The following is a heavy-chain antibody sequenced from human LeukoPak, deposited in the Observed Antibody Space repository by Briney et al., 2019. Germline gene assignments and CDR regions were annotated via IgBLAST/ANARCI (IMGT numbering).Heavy chain of an antibody. J-gene: IGHJ3*02. CDR2: IIPIFGTA. Sequence: ASVQVSCKASGGTFSSYAISWVRQAPGQGLEWMGGIIPIFGTANYAQKFQGRVTITADESTSTAYMELSSLRSEDTAVYYCAREARYCSSTSYYLLGAFDIWGQGTMVTVSS. V-gene: IGHV1-69*01. CDR1: GGTFSSYA. D-gene: IGHD2-2*01. CDR3: AREARYCSSTSYYLLGAFDI.